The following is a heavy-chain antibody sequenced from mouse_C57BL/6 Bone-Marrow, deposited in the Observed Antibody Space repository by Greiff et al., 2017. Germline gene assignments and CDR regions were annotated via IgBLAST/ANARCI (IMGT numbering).Heavy chain of an antibody. CDR3: ARHLLGAMDY. J-gene: IGHJ4*01. D-gene: IGHD2-1*01. CDR2: ISGGGGNT. CDR1: GFTFSDYG. V-gene: IGHV5-9*01. Sequence: EVKLMESGGGLVKPGGSLKLSCAASGFTFSDYGMHWVRQAPEKGLEWVATISGGGGNTYYPDSVKGRFTISRDNAKNTLYLQMSSLRSEDTALYYCARHLLGAMDYWGQGTSVTVSS.